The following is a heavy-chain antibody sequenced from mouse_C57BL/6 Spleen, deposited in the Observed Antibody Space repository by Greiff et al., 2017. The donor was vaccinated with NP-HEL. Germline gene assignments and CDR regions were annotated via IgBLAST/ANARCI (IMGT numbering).Heavy chain of an antibody. CDR3: ARVNYFDY. J-gene: IGHJ2*01. V-gene: IGHV5-6*01. CDR2: ISNGGSYT. Sequence: EVKLMESGGDLVKPGGSLKLSCAASGFTFSSYGMSWVRQTPDKRLAWVATISNGGSYTYYPDSVKGRFTISRDNAKNTLYLQMSSLKSEDTAMYYCARVNYFDYWGQGTTLTVSS. CDR1: GFTFSSYG.